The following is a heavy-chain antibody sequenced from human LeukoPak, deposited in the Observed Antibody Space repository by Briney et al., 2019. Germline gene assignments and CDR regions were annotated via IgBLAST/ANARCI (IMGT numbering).Heavy chain of an antibody. V-gene: IGHV1-3*01. CDR2: INAGNGNT. D-gene: IGHD4-17*01. Sequence: ASVKVSCKASGYTFTSYAMHWVRQAPGQRLEWMGWINAGNGNTKYSQKFQGRVTITRDTSASTAYMELSSLRSEDTAVYYCARGRQNGDYTDYWGQGALVTVSS. CDR3: ARGRQNGDYTDY. J-gene: IGHJ4*02. CDR1: GYTFTSYA.